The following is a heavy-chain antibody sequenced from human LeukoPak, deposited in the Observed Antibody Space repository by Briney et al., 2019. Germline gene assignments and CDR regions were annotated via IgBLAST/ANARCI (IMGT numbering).Heavy chain of an antibody. Sequence: GGSLRLSCAASGFTFSSYSMNWVLQAPGKGLEWVSSISSSSSYIYYADSVKGRFTISRDNAKNSLYLQMNSLRAEDTAVYYCARDGIAAAGTNYWGQGTLVTVSS. CDR3: ARDGIAAAGTNY. CDR1: GFTFSSYS. J-gene: IGHJ4*02. D-gene: IGHD6-13*01. V-gene: IGHV3-21*01. CDR2: ISSSSSYI.